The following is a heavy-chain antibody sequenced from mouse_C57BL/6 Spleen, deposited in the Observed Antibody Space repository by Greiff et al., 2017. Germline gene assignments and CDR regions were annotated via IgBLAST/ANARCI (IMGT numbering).Heavy chain of an antibody. CDR3: TRDLYYGNYDWYFDV. CDR1: GFTFSSYA. CDR2: ISSGGDYI. Sequence: DVMLVESGEGLVKPGGSLKLSCAASGFTFSSYAMSWVRQTPEKRLEWVAYISSGGDYIYYADTVKGRFTISRDNARNTLYLQMSSLKSEDTAMYYCTRDLYYGNYDWYFDVWGTGTTVTVSS. V-gene: IGHV5-9-1*02. J-gene: IGHJ1*03. D-gene: IGHD2-1*01.